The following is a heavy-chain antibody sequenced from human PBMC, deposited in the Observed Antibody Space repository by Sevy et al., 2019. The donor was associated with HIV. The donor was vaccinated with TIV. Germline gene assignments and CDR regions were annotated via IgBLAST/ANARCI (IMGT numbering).Heavy chain of an antibody. CDR1: CGSISNYY. J-gene: IGHJ5*02. CDR2: VDYCGST. V-gene: IGHV4-59*12. CDR3: ARSGYCSSTTCYVGHWLDP. Sequence: SETLSLTCTVSCGSISNYYWSWIRQSPGKGLEWIGYVDYCGSTNYDSSLKCRVTISVDSSKNQCSLKLNSVTAADTAVYYCARSGYCSSTTCYVGHWLDPWGQGTLVTVSS. D-gene: IGHD2-2*01.